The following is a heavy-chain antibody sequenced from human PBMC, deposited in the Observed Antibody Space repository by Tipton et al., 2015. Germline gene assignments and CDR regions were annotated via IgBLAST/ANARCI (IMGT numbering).Heavy chain of an antibody. J-gene: IGHJ6*02. D-gene: IGHD5-24*01. Sequence: SGGSISSSNWWTWVRQPPGKGLEWIGEIYQSGNTNYNPSLKSRVTISADKSKNQFSLKLKSVTAADTAVYYCARDLEHGMDVWGQGTTVTVSS. V-gene: IGHV4-4*02. CDR1: GGSISSSNW. CDR3: ARDLEHGMDV. CDR2: IYQSGNT.